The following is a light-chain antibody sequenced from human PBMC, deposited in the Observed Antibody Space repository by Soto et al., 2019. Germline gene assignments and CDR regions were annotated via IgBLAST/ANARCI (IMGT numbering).Light chain of an antibody. J-gene: IGLJ1*01. CDR2: EVS. CDR1: SSDVGGYNY. V-gene: IGLV2-8*01. Sequence: QSALTQPPSASGSPGQSVTISCTGTSSDVGGYNYVSWYQQHPGKAPKLMIYEVSKRPSGVPDRFSGYKSGNTASLTVSGLQAEDEADYYSSSYAGSNNYYVFGTGTKLTVL. CDR3: SSYAGSNNYYV.